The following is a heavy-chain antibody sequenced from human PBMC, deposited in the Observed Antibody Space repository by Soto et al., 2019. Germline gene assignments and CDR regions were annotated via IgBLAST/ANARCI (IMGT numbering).Heavy chain of an antibody. D-gene: IGHD3-16*01. Sequence: ASVKVSCKASGDSVSNDYLHWVRQAPGQGFEWLGVISPFGGATAYAQSFEGRVTVTMDKSSTTFYLELSSLRSDDTAVYYCAKGRGGKTVANFGMDVWGQGVTVTVSS. CDR3: AKGRGGKTVANFGMDV. CDR2: ISPFGGAT. CDR1: GDSVSNDY. V-gene: IGHV1-46*01. J-gene: IGHJ6*02.